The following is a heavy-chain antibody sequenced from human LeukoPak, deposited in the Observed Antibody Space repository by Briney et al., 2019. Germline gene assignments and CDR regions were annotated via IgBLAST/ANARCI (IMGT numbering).Heavy chain of an antibody. V-gene: IGHV4-59*01. D-gene: IGHD1-26*01. Sequence: PSETLSLTCTVSGGSISSYYWSWIRQPPGKGLEWIGYIYYSGSTNYNPSLKSRVTISVDTSKNQFSLKLSSVTAADTAVYYCARDSGAQSSLDYWGQGTLVTVSS. CDR3: ARDSGAQSSLDY. J-gene: IGHJ4*02. CDR1: GGSISSYY. CDR2: IYYSGST.